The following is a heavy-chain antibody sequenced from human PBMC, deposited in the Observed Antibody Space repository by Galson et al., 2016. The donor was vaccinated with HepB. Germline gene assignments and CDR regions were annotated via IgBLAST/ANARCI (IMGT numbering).Heavy chain of an antibody. Sequence: CAISGDSVSSNSAAWNWIRQSPSRGLEWLGRTYYRSKWYNDYAVSVKSRITINPDTSKNQFSLQLNSVTPEDTAVYYCARDGTEYSSSSGFYYYYGMDVWGQGTTVTVSS. CDR3: ARDGTEYSSSSGFYYYYGMDV. CDR2: TYYRSKWYN. V-gene: IGHV6-1*01. J-gene: IGHJ6*02. CDR1: GDSVSSNSAA. D-gene: IGHD6-6*01.